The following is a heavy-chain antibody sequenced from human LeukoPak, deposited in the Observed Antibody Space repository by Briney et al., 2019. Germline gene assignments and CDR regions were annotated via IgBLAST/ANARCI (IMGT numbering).Heavy chain of an antibody. CDR2: ISYDGSNK. CDR1: GFTFSSYG. D-gene: IGHD6-19*01. CDR3: AKDRSIAVAGNFDY. J-gene: IGHJ4*02. V-gene: IGHV3-30*18. Sequence: GRSLRLSCAASGFTFSSYGMHWVRQAPGKGLEWVAVISYDGSNKYYADSVKGRFTISRDNSKNTLYLQMNSLRAEDTAVYYCAKDRSIAVAGNFDYWGQGTLVTVSS.